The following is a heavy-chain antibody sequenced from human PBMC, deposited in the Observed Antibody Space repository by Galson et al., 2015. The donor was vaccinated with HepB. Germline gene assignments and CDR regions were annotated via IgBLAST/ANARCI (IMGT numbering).Heavy chain of an antibody. J-gene: IGHJ4*02. V-gene: IGHV1-24*01. Sequence: SVKVSCKVSGYILTELSMHWVRQAPGRGLEWMGTFDPEDGETIDAQKLQGRVTMTEDTSTDTAYMELSSLRYEDSAVYFCAAGDPIRWLRHLRLDYWGQGSLVTVSS. CDR1: GYILTELS. D-gene: IGHD3-10*01. CDR2: FDPEDGET. CDR3: AAGDPIRWLRHLRLDY.